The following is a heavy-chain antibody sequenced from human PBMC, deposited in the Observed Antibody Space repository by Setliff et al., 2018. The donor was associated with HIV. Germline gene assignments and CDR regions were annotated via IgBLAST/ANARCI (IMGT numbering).Heavy chain of an antibody. V-gene: IGHV7-4-1*02. CDR1: GGTSNKYA. Sequence: ASVKVSCKASGGTSNKYAINWVRQAPGQGFEWMGWINTETGNPMYAQGFRGRFVFSLDTSVSTAYLQISSLKAEDIAMYYCARVGSYWSTLDYWGQGALVTVSS. CDR3: ARVGSYWSTLDY. D-gene: IGHD1-26*01. J-gene: IGHJ4*02. CDR2: INTETGNP.